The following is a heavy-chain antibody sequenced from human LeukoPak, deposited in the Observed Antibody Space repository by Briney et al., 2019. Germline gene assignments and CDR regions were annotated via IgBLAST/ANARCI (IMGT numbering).Heavy chain of an antibody. V-gene: IGHV3-7*01. Sequence: GGSLRLSCAASRFTLRNYWMICAGQAPGKGGEGGGTINQYGRGTYYVASVKGRFTISRDNAKTSLSLQMNSPRAEDTAVYYCARQRGSGCLDYWGQGTLVTVSS. CDR1: RFTLRNYW. CDR2: INQYGRGT. D-gene: IGHD6-19*01. CDR3: ARQRGSGCLDY. J-gene: IGHJ4*02.